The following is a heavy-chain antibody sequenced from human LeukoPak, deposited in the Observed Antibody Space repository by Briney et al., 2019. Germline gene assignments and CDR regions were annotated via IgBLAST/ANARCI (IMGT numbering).Heavy chain of an antibody. J-gene: IGHJ4*02. D-gene: IGHD3-3*01. CDR1: GFTFSNYA. Sequence: GGSLRLSCAASGFTFSNYAMNWIRQVPVKGLQWLAAISVDGSATNYADSVKGRFTISRDNSKNTLYLQMNSLRAEDTAVYYCARSYDFWSGYYQTYFDYWGQGTLVTVSS. CDR3: ARSYDFWSGYYQTYFDY. CDR2: ISVDGSAT. V-gene: IGHV3-30*04.